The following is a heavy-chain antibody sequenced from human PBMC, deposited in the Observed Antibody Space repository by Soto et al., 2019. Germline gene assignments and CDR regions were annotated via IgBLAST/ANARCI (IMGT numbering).Heavy chain of an antibody. CDR2: INPTGSMT. V-gene: IGHV1-46*01. CDR3: ARDTGYDHDAFDI. J-gene: IGHJ3*02. D-gene: IGHD5-12*01. CDR1: GYSFITSYH. Sequence: GASVKVSCKASGYSFITSYHMHWVRQAPGQGLEWMGIINPTGSMTRYSQKFQGGLTMTRDTSTATDYMELSNLTSEDTAVYFCARDTGYDHDAFDIWGQGTRVTVSS.